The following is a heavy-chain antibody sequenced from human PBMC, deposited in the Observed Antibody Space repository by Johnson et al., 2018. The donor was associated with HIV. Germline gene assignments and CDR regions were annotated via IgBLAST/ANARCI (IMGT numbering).Heavy chain of an antibody. Sequence: QVQLVESGGGVVQPGRSLRLSCAASGFTFSSYAMSWVRQAPGKGLEWVAFIRYDGSNKYYADSVKGRFTISRDNSKNTLYLQMNSLRAEDTAVYYCARDGVSPTLVLDDAFDIWGQGTMVTVSS. D-gene: IGHD2-8*01. CDR3: ARDGVSPTLVLDDAFDI. CDR1: GFTFSSYA. J-gene: IGHJ3*02. V-gene: IGHV3-33*08. CDR2: IRYDGSNK.